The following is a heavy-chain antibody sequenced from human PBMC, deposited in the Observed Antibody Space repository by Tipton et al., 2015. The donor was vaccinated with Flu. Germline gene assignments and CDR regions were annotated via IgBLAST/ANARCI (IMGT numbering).Heavy chain of an antibody. D-gene: IGHD2-2*01. CDR1: GFTFSTYW. J-gene: IGHJ4*02. CDR2: INQGGSEK. V-gene: IGHV3-7*01. CDR3: ARTRGGYCSSSSCYADYFDY. Sequence: SLRLSCAASGFTFSTYWMSWVRQAPGKGLEWVANINQGGSEKYYVDSVKGRFTISRDNAKNSLHLQMNSLRAEDTAVYYCARTRGGYCSSSSCYADYFDYWGEGKLVTVSS.